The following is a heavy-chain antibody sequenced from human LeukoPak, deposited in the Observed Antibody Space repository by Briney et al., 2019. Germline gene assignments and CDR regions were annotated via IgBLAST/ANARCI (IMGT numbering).Heavy chain of an antibody. CDR1: GFTFSNYW. Sequence: GGSLRLSCAASGFTFSNYWMSWVRQAPGKGLEWVSGISGSGGSTYYADSVKGRFTISRDNSKNTLYLQMNSLRAEDTAVYYCAKARREGYNIYYFDYWGQGTLVTVSS. D-gene: IGHD5-24*01. CDR3: AKARREGYNIYYFDY. V-gene: IGHV3-23*01. CDR2: ISGSGGST. J-gene: IGHJ4*02.